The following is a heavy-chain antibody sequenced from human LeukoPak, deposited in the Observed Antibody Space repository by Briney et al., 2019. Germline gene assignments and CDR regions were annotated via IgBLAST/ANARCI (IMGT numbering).Heavy chain of an antibody. D-gene: IGHD2-15*01. CDR3: ARYCSGGSCHHTDAFDI. CDR1: GFTFSSYA. Sequence: PGRSLRLSCAASGFTFSSYAMHWVLQAPGKGLEWVAVISYDGSNKYYADSVKGRFTISRDNSKNTLYLQMNSLRAEDTAVYYCARYCSGGSCHHTDAFDIWGQGTMVTVSS. V-gene: IGHV3-30*04. J-gene: IGHJ3*02. CDR2: ISYDGSNK.